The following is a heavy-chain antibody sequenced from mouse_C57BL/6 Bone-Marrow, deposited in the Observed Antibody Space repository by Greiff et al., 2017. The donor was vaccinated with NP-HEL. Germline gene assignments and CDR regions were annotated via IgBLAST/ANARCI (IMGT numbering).Heavy chain of an antibody. J-gene: IGHJ2*01. CDR1: GYTFTRYW. CDR3: ARGSTTVVAEPNFDY. CDR2: IDPSDSYT. V-gene: IGHV1-59*01. Sequence: QVQLQQPGAELVRPGTSVKLSCKASGYTFTRYWMHWVKQRPGQGLEWIGVIDPSDSYTNYNQKFKGKATLTVDTSSSTAYMQLSSLTSEDSAVYYCARGSTTVVAEPNFDYWGQGTTLTVSS. D-gene: IGHD1-1*01.